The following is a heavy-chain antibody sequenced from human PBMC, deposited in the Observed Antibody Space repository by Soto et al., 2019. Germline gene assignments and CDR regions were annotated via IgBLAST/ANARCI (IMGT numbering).Heavy chain of an antibody. Sequence: QVQLVQSGAEVKKPGASVKVSCKASGYRFSGYGISWARLAPGQGLEWMGWISGYTGNTQYSQKFQGRVTMTADTSTSTAFRELGSLGSDDTAVDFWARTPLAPRPSRFAPWGRGTLVTVSS. J-gene: IGHJ5*02. CDR3: ARTPLAPRPSRFAP. CDR2: ISGYTGNT. D-gene: IGHD6-6*01. V-gene: IGHV1-18*04. CDR1: GYRFSGYG.